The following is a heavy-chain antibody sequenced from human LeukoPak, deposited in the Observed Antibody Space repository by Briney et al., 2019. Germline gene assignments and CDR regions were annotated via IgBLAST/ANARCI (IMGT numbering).Heavy chain of an antibody. V-gene: IGHV3-7*05. J-gene: IGHJ4*02. Sequence: GGSLRLSCAASGFTFSNFWMCWVRQAPGKGLGWVASINQDGSEKYYVDSVKGRFTISRDNAKNSQYLQMNSLRAEDTAVYHCASSSTGFFDYWGQGALVTVSS. D-gene: IGHD5/OR15-5a*01. CDR1: GFTFSNFW. CDR2: INQDGSEK. CDR3: ASSSTGFFDY.